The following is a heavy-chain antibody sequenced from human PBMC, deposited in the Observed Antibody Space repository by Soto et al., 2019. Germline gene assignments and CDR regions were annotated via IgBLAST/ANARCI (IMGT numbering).Heavy chain of an antibody. Sequence: PGGSLRLSCTASGFTFGDYALTWVRQAPGKGPEWVGFIRSKAYGGTTEYAASVRGRFSISRDDSKSVAYLQMNSLKAEDTAVYYCTILAASTSCYDTFPLWLAYWGQGTQVTVS. D-gene: IGHD2-2*01. CDR1: GFTFGDYA. J-gene: IGHJ4*02. CDR2: IRSKAYGGTT. CDR3: TILAASTSCYDTFPLWLAY. V-gene: IGHV3-49*04.